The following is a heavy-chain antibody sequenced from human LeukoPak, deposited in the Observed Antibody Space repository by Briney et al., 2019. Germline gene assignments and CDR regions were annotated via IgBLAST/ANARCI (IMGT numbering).Heavy chain of an antibody. V-gene: IGHV1-46*01. D-gene: IGHD3-10*01. J-gene: IGHJ6*04. CDR1: GYTFTSYY. CDR2: INPSGGST. Sequence: ASVKVSCKASGYTFTSYYMHWVRQAPGQGLEWMGIINPSGGSTSYAQKFQGRVTMTRDTSTSTVYMELSSLRSEDTAVYYCARAVTMVGGYYYYGMDVWGKGTTVTVSS. CDR3: ARAVTMVGGYYYYGMDV.